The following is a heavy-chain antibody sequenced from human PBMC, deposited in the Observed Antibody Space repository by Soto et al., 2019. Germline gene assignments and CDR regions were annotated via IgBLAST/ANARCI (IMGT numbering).Heavy chain of an antibody. D-gene: IGHD3-10*01. V-gene: IGHV3-21*01. CDR3: ARCIGSGSSRTYYYYMDV. Sequence: PGGSLRLSCAASGFTFSSYSMNWVRQAPGKGLEWVSSISSSSSYIYYADSVKGRFTISRDNAKNSLYLQMNSLRAEDTAVYHCARCIGSGSSRTYYYYMDVWGKGTTVTVSS. CDR2: ISSSSSYI. J-gene: IGHJ6*03. CDR1: GFTFSSYS.